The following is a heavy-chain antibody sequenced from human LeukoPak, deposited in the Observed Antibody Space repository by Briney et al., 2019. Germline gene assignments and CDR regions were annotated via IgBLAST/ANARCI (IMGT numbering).Heavy chain of an antibody. CDR3: ARDLLLGAAFDY. Sequence: ASVKVSCKASGYTFSSYGITWVRQAPGQGLEWMGWISAYNGNTNYAQKFLGRVTMTTDTSTSTAYMELRSLRSDDTAVYYCARDLLLGAAFDYWGQGTLVTVSS. CDR2: ISAYNGNT. D-gene: IGHD2-15*01. J-gene: IGHJ4*02. V-gene: IGHV1-18*01. CDR1: GYTFSSYG.